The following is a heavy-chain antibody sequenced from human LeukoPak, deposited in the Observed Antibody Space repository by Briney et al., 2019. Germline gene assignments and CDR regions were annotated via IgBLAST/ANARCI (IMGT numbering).Heavy chain of an antibody. CDR3: AREDGYCSGGNCYSYFDS. Sequence: GGSLRLSCAASGFTFSSYGMHWVRQAPGKGLEWVAVIWYDGSNKYYADSVKGRFTISRDNSKNTLYLQMNSLRAEDTAVYFCAREDGYCSGGNCYSYFDSWGQGTLVTVSS. J-gene: IGHJ4*02. D-gene: IGHD2-15*01. CDR2: IWYDGSNK. CDR1: GFTFSSYG. V-gene: IGHV3-33*01.